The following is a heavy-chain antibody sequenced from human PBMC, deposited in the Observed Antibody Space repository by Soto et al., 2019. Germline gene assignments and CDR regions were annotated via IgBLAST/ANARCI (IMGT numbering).Heavy chain of an antibody. J-gene: IGHJ6*02. D-gene: IGHD6-19*01. CDR1: GGSISSYY. CDR3: ARGGPNSSGWYVYYGMDV. Sequence: SETLSLTCTVSGGSISSYYWSWIRQPPGKGLEWIGYIYYSGSTNYNPSLKSRVTISVDTSKNQFSLKLSSVTAADTAVYYCARGGPNSSGWYVYYGMDVWGQGTTVTVSS. CDR2: IYYSGST. V-gene: IGHV4-59*01.